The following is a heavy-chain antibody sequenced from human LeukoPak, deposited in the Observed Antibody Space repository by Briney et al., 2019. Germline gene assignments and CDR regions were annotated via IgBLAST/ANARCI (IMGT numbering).Heavy chain of an antibody. V-gene: IGHV4-4*02. J-gene: IGHJ4*02. CDR1: GGSISSSNW. CDR3: ARDKSDYYDSSGYYYSPFDY. CDR2: IYHSGST. D-gene: IGHD3-22*01. Sequence: SETLSLTCAVSGGSISSSNWWSWVRQPPGKGLEWIGEIYHSGSTNYNPSLKSRVTISVDESKNQFSLKLSSVTAADTAVYYCARDKSDYYDSSGYYYSPFDYWGQGTLVTVSS.